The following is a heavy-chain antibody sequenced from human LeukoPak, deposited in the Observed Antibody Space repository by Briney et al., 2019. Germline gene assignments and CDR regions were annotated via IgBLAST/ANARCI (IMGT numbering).Heavy chain of an antibody. D-gene: IGHD3-10*01. Sequence: SVKVSCKASGGTFSSYAISWVRQAPGQGLEWMGRIIPILGIANYAQKFQGRVTITADKSTSTAYMELSSLRSEDTAVYYCARESRFGELLIDYWDQGTLVTVSS. CDR2: IIPILGIA. CDR1: GGTFSSYA. J-gene: IGHJ4*02. CDR3: ARESRFGELLIDY. V-gene: IGHV1-69*04.